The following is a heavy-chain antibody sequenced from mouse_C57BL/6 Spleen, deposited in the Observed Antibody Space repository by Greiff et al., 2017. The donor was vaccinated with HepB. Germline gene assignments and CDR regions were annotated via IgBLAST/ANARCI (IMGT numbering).Heavy chain of an antibody. CDR3: ARWARYYGSSYDY. CDR1: GYTFTSYW. Sequence: QVQLQQPGAELVRPGSSVKLSCKASGYTFTSYWMDWVKQRPGQGLEWIGNIYPSDSETHYNQKFKDKATLTVDKSSSTAYMQLSSLTSEDSAVYYCARWARYYGSSYDYWGQGTTLTVSS. CDR2: IYPSDSET. D-gene: IGHD1-1*01. J-gene: IGHJ2*01. V-gene: IGHV1-61*01.